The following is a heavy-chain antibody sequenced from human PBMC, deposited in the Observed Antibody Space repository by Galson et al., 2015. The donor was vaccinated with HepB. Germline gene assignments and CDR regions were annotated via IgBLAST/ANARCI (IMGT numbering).Heavy chain of an antibody. D-gene: IGHD3-22*01. Sequence: QSGAEVKKPGDSLKISCKTSGFDFPTHWIAWVRQRPGKGLEWMGIIFPGDSDSIYSPSFEGQVTMSVDKSISTAYLHRGSLKASDTAVYYCARPQPTVVSPADTLDVWGQGTMVIVSS. V-gene: IGHV5-51*03. J-gene: IGHJ3*01. CDR1: GFDFPTHW. CDR3: ARPQPTVVSPADTLDV. CDR2: IFPGDSDS.